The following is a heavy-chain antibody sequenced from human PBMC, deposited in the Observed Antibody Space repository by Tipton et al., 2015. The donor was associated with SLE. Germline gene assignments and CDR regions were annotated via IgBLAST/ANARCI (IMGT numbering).Heavy chain of an antibody. Sequence: SLRLSCAVSGFTFSAYWMSWVRQAPGKGLEWVGNINQDGSTRHYVDSVKGRFTISRDNAKNSVYLQMNSLRGEDTAVYYCATSKDVAGTDWGQGTLVTVSS. V-gene: IGHV3-7*01. CDR2: INQDGSTR. CDR1: GFTFSAYW. J-gene: IGHJ4*02. D-gene: IGHD1-1*01. CDR3: ATSKDVAGTD.